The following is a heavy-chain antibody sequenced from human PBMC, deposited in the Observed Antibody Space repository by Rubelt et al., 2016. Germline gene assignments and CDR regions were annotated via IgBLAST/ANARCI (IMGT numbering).Heavy chain of an antibody. D-gene: IGHD1-26*01. CDR2: INLGGSS. V-gene: IGHV4-39*07. J-gene: IGHJ6*02. CDR3: ARGRMGFHYYYYGMDV. CDR1: GGSISSSSYY. Sequence: QLQLQESGPGLVKPSETLSLTCTVSGGSISSSSYYWGWIRQPPGKGLEWIGEINLGGSSNYNPSLKTRVTISVDTSNNQFSLKLSAVTAADTAVYYCARGRMGFHYYYYGMDVWGQGTTVTVSS.